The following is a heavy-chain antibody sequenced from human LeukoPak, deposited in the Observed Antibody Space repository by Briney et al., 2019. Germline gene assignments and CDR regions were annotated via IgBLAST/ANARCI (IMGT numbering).Heavy chain of an antibody. D-gene: IGHD3-22*01. CDR1: GYSISSGYY. CDR2: ISSSGSTI. CDR3: AREGYDSSGYYQAD. Sequence: LSFTRTVSGYSISSGYYWGWIRQPPGKGLEWVSYISSSGSTIYYADSVKGRFTISRDNAKNSLYLQMNSLRAEDTAVYYCAREGYDSSGYYQADWGQGTMVTVSS. J-gene: IGHJ3*01. V-gene: IGHV3-11*04.